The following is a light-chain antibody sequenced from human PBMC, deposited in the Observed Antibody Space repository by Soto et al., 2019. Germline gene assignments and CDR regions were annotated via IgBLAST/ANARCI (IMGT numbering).Light chain of an antibody. CDR3: AAWDDSLSGYV. CDR1: GSNIGSKY. Sequence: QSVLTQPPSASGTPGQTVTISCSGSGSNIGSKYVCWYQQLPGTAPKLLIYINNQRPSGVPDRFSGSKSGTSASLAISGLRSDDEADYYCAAWDDSLSGYVFGPGTKVTVL. CDR2: INN. V-gene: IGLV1-47*01. J-gene: IGLJ1*01.